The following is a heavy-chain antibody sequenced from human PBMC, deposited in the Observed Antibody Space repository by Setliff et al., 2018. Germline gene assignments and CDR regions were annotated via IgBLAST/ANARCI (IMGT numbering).Heavy chain of an antibody. V-gene: IGHV4-39*07. CDR3: ARARDGIDFDYFDY. CDR1: GGSISSSSHY. J-gene: IGHJ4*02. CDR2: IHHSGET. Sequence: SETLSLTCTVSGGSISSSSHYWGWLRQPPGKGLEWIGYIHHSGETFYNPFLRSRVIISVDTSKNQFSLKVTSLIAADTAVYYCARARDGIDFDYFDYWGRGTPVTVSS.